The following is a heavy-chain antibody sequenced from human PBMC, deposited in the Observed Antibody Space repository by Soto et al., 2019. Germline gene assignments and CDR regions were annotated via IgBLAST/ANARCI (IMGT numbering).Heavy chain of an antibody. J-gene: IGHJ5*02. CDR3: ARDRGVGAATNWFDP. CDR2: IYVSGNT. V-gene: IGHV4-4*07. Sequence: SETLSLTCSVSGVSISNSYWSWIRQPAGKGLEWLGRIYVSGNTNYNPSLKGRVTLSIDTSKNQLSLKLRSVTAADTAVYYCARDRGVGAATNWFDPWGQGSLVTVSS. D-gene: IGHD1-26*01. CDR1: GVSISNSY.